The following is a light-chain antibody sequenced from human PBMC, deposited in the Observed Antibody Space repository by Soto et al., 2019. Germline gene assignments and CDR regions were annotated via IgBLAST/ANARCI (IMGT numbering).Light chain of an antibody. CDR3: AAWDDSLNGPHVV. CDR2: SNN. Sequence: QSVLPQPPSASGTPGQRVTISCSGSSSNLGSNTVNWYQQLPGTAPKLLIFSNNQRPSGVPDRFSGSKSGTSASLAISGLQSEDEADDYCAAWDDSLNGPHVVFGGGTKLTVL. CDR1: SSNLGSNT. V-gene: IGLV1-44*01. J-gene: IGLJ2*01.